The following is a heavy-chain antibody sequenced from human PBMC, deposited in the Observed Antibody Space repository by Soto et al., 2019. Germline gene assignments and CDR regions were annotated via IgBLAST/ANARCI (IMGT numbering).Heavy chain of an antibody. CDR3: ARDDSGLLGY. D-gene: IGHD3-10*01. Sequence: VSCKASGYIFTNNPMHWVRQAPGQRLEWMGWINAGNGDTKYSEKFQGRVSITRDTSASTVYMEVSSLTSEDTAVYYCARDDSGLLGYWGQGTLVTVSS. CDR2: INAGNGDT. CDR1: GYIFTNNP. V-gene: IGHV1-3*01. J-gene: IGHJ4*02.